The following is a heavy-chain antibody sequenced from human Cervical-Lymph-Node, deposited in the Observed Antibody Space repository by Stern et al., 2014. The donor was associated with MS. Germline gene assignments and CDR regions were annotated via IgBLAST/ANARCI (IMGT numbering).Heavy chain of an antibody. Sequence: EVQLVESGAEVKKPGESLKISCKVSEYIFTNNWIAWVRQLPGKGLEWMAVIYPDDSDRRYGPSFQGQVTISADKSISTVYLQWSSLKASDSAMYYCARVRRGIGAGYFDPWGQGTLVTVSS. CDR1: EYIFTNNW. J-gene: IGHJ5*02. CDR3: ARVRRGIGAGYFDP. D-gene: IGHD4/OR15-4a*01. CDR2: IYPDDSDR. V-gene: IGHV5-51*03.